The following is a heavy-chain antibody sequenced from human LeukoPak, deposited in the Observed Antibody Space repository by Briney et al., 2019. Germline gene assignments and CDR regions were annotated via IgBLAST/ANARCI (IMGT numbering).Heavy chain of an antibody. Sequence: ASVKVSCKASGYTFTSDYIHWVRQAPGQGLERLGIINPSGGRTTYGQNFQGRVTMTRDTSTSTVYMELSSLRSEDTAVYYCARGSRFLEYWGQGTLVTVSS. V-gene: IGHV1-46*01. CDR1: GYTFTSDY. CDR2: INPSGGRT. D-gene: IGHD3-3*01. CDR3: ARGSRFLEY. J-gene: IGHJ4*02.